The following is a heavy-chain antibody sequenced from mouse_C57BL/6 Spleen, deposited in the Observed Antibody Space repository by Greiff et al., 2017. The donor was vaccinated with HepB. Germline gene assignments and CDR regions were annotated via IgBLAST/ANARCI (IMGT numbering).Heavy chain of an antibody. CDR1: GFSFNTYA. V-gene: IGHV10-1*01. D-gene: IGHD2-4*01. Sequence: EVQRVESGGGLVQPKGSLKLSCAASGFSFNTYAMNWVRQAPGKGLEWVARIRSKSNNYATYYADSVKDRFTISRDDSESMLYLQMNNLKTEDTAMYYCVRQVITSMDYWGQGTSVTVSS. J-gene: IGHJ4*01. CDR2: IRSKSNNYAT. CDR3: VRQVITSMDY.